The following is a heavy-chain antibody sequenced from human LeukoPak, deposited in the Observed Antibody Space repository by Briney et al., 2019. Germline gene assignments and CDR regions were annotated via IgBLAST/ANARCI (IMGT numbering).Heavy chain of an antibody. V-gene: IGHV3-30*02. Sequence: PGGSLRLSCAASGFTFSSYGMHWVRQAPGKGLEWAAFIRYDGSNKYYADSVKGRFTISRDNSENTLYLQMNSLRAEDTAVYYCAKDMTTATGFVDYWGQGSLVTVSS. CDR3: AKDMTTATGFVDY. CDR1: GFTFSSYG. D-gene: IGHD4-17*01. CDR2: IRYDGSNK. J-gene: IGHJ4*02.